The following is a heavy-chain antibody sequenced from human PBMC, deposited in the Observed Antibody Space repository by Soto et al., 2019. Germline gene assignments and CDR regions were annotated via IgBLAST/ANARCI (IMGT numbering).Heavy chain of an antibody. D-gene: IGHD1-1*01. Sequence: QVHLVQSGAEVKKPGASVKVSCKASGYTFTSYGITWVRQAPGQGLEWMGWISAHNGNXXYAQKLQGRVIVTRDTXXXXXXXELRSLISDDXAVYYCARGRYGDYWGQGALVTVSS. CDR3: ARGRYGDY. CDR1: GYTFTSYG. J-gene: IGHJ4*02. V-gene: IGHV1-18*01. CDR2: ISAHNGNX.